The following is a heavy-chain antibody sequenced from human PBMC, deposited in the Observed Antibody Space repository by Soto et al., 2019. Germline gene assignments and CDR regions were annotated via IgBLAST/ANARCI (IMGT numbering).Heavy chain of an antibody. V-gene: IGHV3-9*01. CDR1: GFRFDDHA. CDR2: ISWNGVNM. Sequence: EAQLVESGGGLVQPGRSLRLSCSAFGFRFDDHAMHWVRQAPGKGLEWVSGISWNGVNMGYADSVKGRFTISRDNAKSSLVLQMNSLRPEDTALYYCAKAGALEDNNWRNWVDSWGQGTLATVSS. CDR3: AKAGALEDNNWRNWVDS. J-gene: IGHJ5*01. D-gene: IGHD1-20*01.